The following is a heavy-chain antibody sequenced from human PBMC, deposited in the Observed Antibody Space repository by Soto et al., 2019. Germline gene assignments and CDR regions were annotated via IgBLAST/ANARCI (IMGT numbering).Heavy chain of an antibody. CDR1: GFTFSRYA. V-gene: IGHV3-30-3*01. J-gene: IGHJ6*02. D-gene: IGHD6-19*01. CDR2: ISYDGSNK. CDR3: ARGYSSGWYQAYYYYYGMDV. Sequence: LRLSCAASGFTFSRYAMHWFRRAPGKGLEWVAVISYDGSNKYYADSVKGRFTISRDNSKNTLYLQMNSLRAEDTAVYYCARGYSSGWYQAYYYYYGMDVWGQGTTVTVSS.